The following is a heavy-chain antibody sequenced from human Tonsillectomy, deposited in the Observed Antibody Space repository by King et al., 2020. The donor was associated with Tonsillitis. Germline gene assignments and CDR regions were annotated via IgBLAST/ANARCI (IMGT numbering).Heavy chain of an antibody. Sequence: VQLVESGGALVQPGRSLRLSCTASGFTFGDFTMNWIRQAPGKGLEWVGSIRSKSYGWTTEYAASVKGRFTISRDDSKGIAYLQMNSLKTEDTAIYHCTRKYYYDSSGNVIDFWGQGTLVTVSS. CDR2: IRSKSYGWTT. V-gene: IGHV3-49*03. CDR3: TRKYYYDSSGNVIDF. CDR1: GFTFGDFT. J-gene: IGHJ4*02. D-gene: IGHD3-22*01.